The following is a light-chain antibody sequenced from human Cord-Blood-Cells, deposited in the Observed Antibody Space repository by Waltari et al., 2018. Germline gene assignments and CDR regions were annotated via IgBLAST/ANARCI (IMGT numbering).Light chain of an antibody. Sequence: EIVLTQSPGTLSLSPGERATLSCRASQSVSSSYLAWYQQKPGQAPRLLIYGASSRATGIQDRLSGSGSWTDFTLTISSLEPEDCAVYYCQQYGSSPPYSFGQGTKLEIK. CDR2: GAS. CDR1: QSVSSSY. V-gene: IGKV3-20*01. J-gene: IGKJ2*03. CDR3: QQYGSSPPYS.